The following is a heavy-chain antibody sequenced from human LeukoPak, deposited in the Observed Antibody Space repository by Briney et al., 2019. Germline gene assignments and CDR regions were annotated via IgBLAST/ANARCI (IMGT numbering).Heavy chain of an antibody. J-gene: IGHJ4*02. V-gene: IGHV3-30*18. CDR1: LFTLTSYV. CDR3: AKDRSSSWTFDY. D-gene: IGHD6-13*01. CDR2: ISYDGSNK. Sequence: GRSLRLSCAASLFTLTSYVMHWVREAPGKGLEWVAIISYDGSNKYYADSVKGRFTISRDNSKNTLYLQMNSLRAEDTAVYYCAKDRSSSWTFDYWGQGTLVTVSS.